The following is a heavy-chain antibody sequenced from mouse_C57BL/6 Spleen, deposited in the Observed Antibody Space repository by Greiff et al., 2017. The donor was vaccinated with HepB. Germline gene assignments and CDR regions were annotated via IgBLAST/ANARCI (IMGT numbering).Heavy chain of an antibody. CDR3: VRHALLPYFDV. Sequence: EVQLVESGGGLVQPKGSLKLSCAASGFSFNTYAMNWVRQAPGKGLEWVARIRSKSNNYATYYADSVKDRFTISRDDSESMLYLQMNNLKTEDTAMYYCVRHALLPYFDVWGTGTTVTVSS. CDR1: GFSFNTYA. CDR2: IRSKSNNYAT. J-gene: IGHJ1*03. D-gene: IGHD1-1*01. V-gene: IGHV10-1*01.